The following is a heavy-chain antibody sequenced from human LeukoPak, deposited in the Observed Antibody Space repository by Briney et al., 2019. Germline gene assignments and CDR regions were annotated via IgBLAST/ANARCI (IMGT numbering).Heavy chain of an antibody. CDR3: AKNKPPDSSGSSFPCIDD. D-gene: IGHD6-25*01. Sequence: GRSLRLSCAASEFTFSSYGMHWVRQAPGKGLEWVALISYDGSNKYYADSVKGRFTISRDNSKNTLYLQMNSLRVEDTAVYYCAKNKPPDSSGSSFPCIDDWGQGILVTVSS. CDR1: EFTFSSYG. J-gene: IGHJ4*02. V-gene: IGHV3-30*18. CDR2: ISYDGSNK.